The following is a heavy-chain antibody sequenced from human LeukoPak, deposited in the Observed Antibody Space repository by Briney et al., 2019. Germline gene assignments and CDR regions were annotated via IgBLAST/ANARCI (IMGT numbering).Heavy chain of an antibody. V-gene: IGHV3-66*01. Sequence: GGSLRLSCAASGFTVSSNYMSWVRQAPGKGLEWVSVIYSGGSTYYADSVKGRFTISRDNSKNTLYLQMNSLRAEDTAVYYCARDRIAAVGGYFDYWGQGTLVTVSS. J-gene: IGHJ4*02. CDR1: GFTVSSNY. CDR3: ARDRIAAVGGYFDY. D-gene: IGHD6-25*01. CDR2: IYSGGST.